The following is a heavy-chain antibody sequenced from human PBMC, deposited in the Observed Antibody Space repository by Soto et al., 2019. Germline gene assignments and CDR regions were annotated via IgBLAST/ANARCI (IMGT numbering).Heavy chain of an antibody. V-gene: IGHV4-59*01. J-gene: IGHJ6*03. Sequence: PSETLSLTCTVSGGSISSYYWSWIRQPPGKGLEWIGYIYYSGSTNYNPSLKSRVTISVDTSKNQFSLKLSSVTAADTAVYYCARSKEYCSSTSCYSGWAGYYYYMDVWGKGTTVTVSS. D-gene: IGHD2-2*01. CDR2: IYYSGST. CDR3: ARSKEYCSSTSCYSGWAGYYYYMDV. CDR1: GGSISSYY.